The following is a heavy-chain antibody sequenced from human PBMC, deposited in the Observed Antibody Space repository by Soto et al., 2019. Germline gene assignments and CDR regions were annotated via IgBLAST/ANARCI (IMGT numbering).Heavy chain of an antibody. CDR3: ARGSGYSYGLYYFDY. CDR1: GFTFSSYW. D-gene: IGHD5-18*01. J-gene: IGHJ4*02. Sequence: GGSLRLSCAASGFTFSSYWMSWVRQAPGKGLEWVANIKQDGSEKYYVGSVKGRFTISRDNAKNSLYLQMNSLRAEDTAVYYCARGSGYSYGLYYFDYWGQGTLVTVSS. CDR2: IKQDGSEK. V-gene: IGHV3-7*03.